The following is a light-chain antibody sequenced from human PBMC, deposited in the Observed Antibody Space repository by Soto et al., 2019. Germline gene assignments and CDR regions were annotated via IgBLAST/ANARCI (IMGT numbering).Light chain of an antibody. V-gene: IGKV1-5*01. J-gene: IGKJ2*01. CDR3: QQYNGDSYT. CDR2: DAS. Sequence: SQSISWWLAWYQQKPGKGPKLLIYDASSLQSGVPSRFSGSGSGTEFTLTISSLQPDDFATYYYQQYNGDSYTFGQGTKVDIK. CDR1: QSISWW.